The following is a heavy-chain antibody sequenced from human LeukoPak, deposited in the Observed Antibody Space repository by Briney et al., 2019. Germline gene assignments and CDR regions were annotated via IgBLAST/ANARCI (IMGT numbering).Heavy chain of an antibody. Sequence: GGSLRLSCAASGFTFSSYGMHWVRQAPGKGLEWVAVIWYDGSNKYYADSVKGRFTISRDNSKNTLYLQMNSLSAEDTAVYYCARDSRDTAMVGPDYWGQGTLVTVSS. V-gene: IGHV3-33*01. CDR3: ARDSRDTAMVGPDY. CDR1: GFTFSSYG. CDR2: IWYDGSNK. D-gene: IGHD5-18*01. J-gene: IGHJ4*02.